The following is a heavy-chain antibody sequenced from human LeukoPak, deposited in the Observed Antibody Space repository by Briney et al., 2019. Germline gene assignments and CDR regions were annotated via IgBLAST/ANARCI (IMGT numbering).Heavy chain of an antibody. D-gene: IGHD6-19*01. J-gene: IGHJ4*02. CDR3: ARDPGSGWPFDY. CDR1: GYTFTGYY. V-gene: IGHV1-2*02. CDR2: INPNSGGT. Sequence: ASVKVSCKASGYTFTGYYMHWVQQAPGQGLEWMGWINPNSGGTNYAQKFQGRVTMTRDTSISTAYMELSSLRSEDTAVYYCARDPGSGWPFDYWGQGTLVTVSS.